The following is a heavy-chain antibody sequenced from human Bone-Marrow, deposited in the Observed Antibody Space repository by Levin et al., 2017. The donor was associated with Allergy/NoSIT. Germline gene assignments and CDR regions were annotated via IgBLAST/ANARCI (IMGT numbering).Heavy chain of an antibody. CDR1: GYTFTGYY. CDR3: AITAGPTDFDF. J-gene: IGHJ4*02. D-gene: IGHD6-13*01. Sequence: ASVKVSCKTSGYTFTGYYIIWVRQAPGQGLEWMGSFSAYNDDADFSQKFRGRVTMTADTSTTTAYMELRSLRSDDTALYYCAITAGPTDFDFWGQGTLVSVSS. V-gene: IGHV1-18*01. CDR2: FSAYNDDA.